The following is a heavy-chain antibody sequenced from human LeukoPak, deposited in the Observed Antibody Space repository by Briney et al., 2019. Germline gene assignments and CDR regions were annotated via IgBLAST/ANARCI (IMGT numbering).Heavy chain of an antibody. V-gene: IGHV1-69*06. CDR1: GGTFSSYA. CDR2: IIPIFGTA. Sequence: ASVKVSCKASGGTFSSYAISWVRQAPGQGLEWMGGIIPIFGTANYAQKFQGRVTITADKSTSTAYMELSSLRSEDTAVYYSAKDGSHGSVDYWGQGTLVTASS. CDR3: AKDGSHGSVDY. D-gene: IGHD6-25*01. J-gene: IGHJ4*02.